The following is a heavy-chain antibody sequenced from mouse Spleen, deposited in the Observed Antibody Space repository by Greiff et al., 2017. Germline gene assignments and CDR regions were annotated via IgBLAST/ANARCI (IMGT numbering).Heavy chain of an antibody. D-gene: IGHD2-10*02. CDR2: ISSGGSYT. V-gene: IGHV5-9-3*01. J-gene: IGHJ4*01. CDR3: ARKYGNLGYAMDY. Sequence: EVQLVESGGGLVKPGGSLKLSCAASGFTFSSYAMSWVRQTPEKRLEWVATISSGGSYTYYPDSVKGRFTISRDNAKNTLYLQMSSLRSEDTAMYYCARKYGNLGYAMDYWGQGTSVTVSS. CDR1: GFTFSSYA.